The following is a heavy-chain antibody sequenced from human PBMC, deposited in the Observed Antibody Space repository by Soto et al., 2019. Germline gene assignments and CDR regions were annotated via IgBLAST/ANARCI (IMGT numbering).Heavy chain of an antibody. CDR2: IYSGGST. CDR1: GFTVSSNY. J-gene: IGHJ4*02. V-gene: IGHV3-66*01. D-gene: IGHD3-9*01. CDR3: ARGMYYDILTGYYLGY. Sequence: GGSLRLSCAASGFTVSSNYMSWVRQAPGKGLEWVSVIYSGGSTYYADSVKGRFTISRDNSKNTLYLQMNSLRAEDTAVYYCARGMYYDILTGYYLGYWGQGTLVTVSS.